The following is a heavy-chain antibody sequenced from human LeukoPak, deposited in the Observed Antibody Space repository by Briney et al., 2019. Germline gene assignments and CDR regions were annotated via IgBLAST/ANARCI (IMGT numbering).Heavy chain of an antibody. J-gene: IGHJ4*02. CDR3: ARSPGSRYAYDDY. CDR2: IYYVGDT. CDR1: GGSISSSSYY. D-gene: IGHD6-13*01. Sequence: PSETLSLTCTVSGGSISSSSYYWGWIRQPPGKGPEWIGTIYYVGDTYYNPSLQSRVTISVDTSKNQFSLKLSSVTAADTAVYYCARSPGSRYAYDDYWRQGTLVTVSS. V-gene: IGHV4-39*01.